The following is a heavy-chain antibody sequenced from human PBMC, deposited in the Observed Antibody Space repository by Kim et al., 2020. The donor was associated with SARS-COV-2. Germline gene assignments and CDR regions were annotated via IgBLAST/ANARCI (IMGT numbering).Heavy chain of an antibody. CDR2: ISSSSSTI. Sequence: GGSLRLSCAASGFTFSNYAMNWVRQAPGKGLEWLSYISSSSSTIYYADSVKGRFTISRDDAKNSVYLQMNSLRDEDTAAYYCARGHDDYIWGKPNWFDS. D-gene: IGHD3-16*01. CDR1: GFTFSNYA. J-gene: IGHJ5*01. CDR3: ARGHDDYIWGKPNWFDS. V-gene: IGHV3-48*02.